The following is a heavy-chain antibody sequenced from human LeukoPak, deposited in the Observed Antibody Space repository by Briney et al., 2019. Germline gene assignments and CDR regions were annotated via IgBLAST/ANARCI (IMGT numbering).Heavy chain of an antibody. V-gene: IGHV3-23*01. CDR2: ISGSGGST. D-gene: IGHD6-13*01. Sequence: GESLRLSCAASGFTFSSYARSWVRQAPGKGLEWVSAISGSGGSTYYADSVKGRFTISRDNSKNTLYLQMNSLRAEDTAVYYCANSAGIAAAGYYFDYWGQGTLVTASS. J-gene: IGHJ4*02. CDR3: ANSAGIAAAGYYFDY. CDR1: GFTFSSYA.